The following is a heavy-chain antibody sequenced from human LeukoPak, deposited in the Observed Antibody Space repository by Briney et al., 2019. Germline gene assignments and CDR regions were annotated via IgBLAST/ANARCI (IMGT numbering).Heavy chain of an antibody. J-gene: IGHJ4*02. Sequence: PGGSLRLSCAASGFTFSSYAMSWVRQAPGKGLEWVSAISGSGGSTYYADSVKGRFTISRDNSKNTLYLQMNSLRAEDTAVYYCAKDWGIQPRKYYFDYWGQGTLVTVSS. CDR1: GFTFSSYA. CDR3: AKDWGIQPRKYYFDY. D-gene: IGHD5-18*01. V-gene: IGHV3-23*01. CDR2: ISGSGGST.